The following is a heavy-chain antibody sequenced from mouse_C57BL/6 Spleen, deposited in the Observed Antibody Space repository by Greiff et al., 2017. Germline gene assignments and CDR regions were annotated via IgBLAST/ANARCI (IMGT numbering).Heavy chain of an antibody. V-gene: IGHV5-6*02. J-gene: IGHJ2*01. Sequence: EVMLVESGGDLVKPGGSLKLSCAASGFTFSSYGMSWVRQTPDKRLEWVATISSGGSYTYYPDSVKGRFTISRDNAKNTLYQQMSSLKSEDTAMYYCARPTAQAFDYWGQGTTLTVSS. CDR2: ISSGGSYT. CDR1: GFTFSSYG. CDR3: ARPTAQAFDY. D-gene: IGHD3-2*02.